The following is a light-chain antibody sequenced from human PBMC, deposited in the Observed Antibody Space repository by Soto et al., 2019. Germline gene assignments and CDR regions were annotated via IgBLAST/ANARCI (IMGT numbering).Light chain of an antibody. CDR1: QNINKY. CDR2: KAS. J-gene: IGKJ4*01. Sequence: DIQMPQSPSTLSASVGDRVTITCRASQNINKYLAWYQQKPGKAPNLLIYKASILDSGVPSRFSGSGSGTEFTLTTSSLQSDDFATYFCQQYDSYPLTFGGGTKVEIK. V-gene: IGKV1-5*03. CDR3: QQYDSYPLT.